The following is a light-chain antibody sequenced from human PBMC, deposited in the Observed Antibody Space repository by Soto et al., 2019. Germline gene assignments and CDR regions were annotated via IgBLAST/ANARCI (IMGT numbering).Light chain of an antibody. CDR3: QQYDTSPRT. Sequence: DMVMTQSPATLSVSPGERATLSCRASQSVSSSLAWYQQKPGRSPRLLIYGASTRAIGIPARFSGSGSGTEFTLTISGLEPEDFAVYSCQQYDTSPRTLGQGTKVDIK. V-gene: IGKV3-15*01. CDR2: GAS. CDR1: QSVSSS. J-gene: IGKJ1*01.